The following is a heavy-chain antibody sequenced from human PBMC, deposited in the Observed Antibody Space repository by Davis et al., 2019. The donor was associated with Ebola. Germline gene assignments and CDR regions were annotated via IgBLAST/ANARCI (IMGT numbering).Heavy chain of an antibody. CDR2: ISYDGSNK. CDR1: GFTFSSYA. CDR3: ARDGPCHSYGYKCYYGMDV. V-gene: IGHV3-30-3*01. Sequence: PAGSLRLSCAASGFTFSSYAMHWVRQAPGKGLEWVAVISYDGSNKYYADSVEGRFTISRYNSKNTLYLQMNSLRAEDTAVYYCARDGPCHSYGYKCYYGMDVWGQGTTVTVSS. D-gene: IGHD5-18*01. J-gene: IGHJ6*02.